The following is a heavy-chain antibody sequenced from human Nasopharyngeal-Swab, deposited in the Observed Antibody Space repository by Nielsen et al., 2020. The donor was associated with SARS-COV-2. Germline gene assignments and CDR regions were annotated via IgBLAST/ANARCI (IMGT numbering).Heavy chain of an antibody. CDR3: AHNRIGYYYYMDV. CDR1: GFTFSSYG. V-gene: IGHV3-30*03. J-gene: IGHJ6*03. CDR2: ISYDGSNK. Sequence: GESLKTSCAASGFTFSSYGMHWVRQAPGKGLEWVAVISYDGSNKYYADSVKGRFTISRDNSKNTLYLQMNSLRAEDTAVYYCAHNRIGYYYYMDVWGKGTTVTVSS. D-gene: IGHD1-1*01.